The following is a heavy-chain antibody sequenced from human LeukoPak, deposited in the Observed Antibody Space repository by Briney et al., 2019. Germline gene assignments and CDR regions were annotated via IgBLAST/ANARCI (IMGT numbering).Heavy chain of an antibody. CDR1: EFTFSTYW. CDR3: ARHRSGGSQDDAFDI. V-gene: IGHV3-7*01. D-gene: IGHD2-15*01. J-gene: IGHJ3*02. Sequence: GGSLRLSCAASEFTFSTYWMSWVRQAPGKGLEWVADIKQDGSEKYYVHSVRGRFTISRQNAKNSLFLQMNSLRAEDTAVYYCARHRSGGSQDDAFDIWGQGTMVTVSS. CDR2: IKQDGSEK.